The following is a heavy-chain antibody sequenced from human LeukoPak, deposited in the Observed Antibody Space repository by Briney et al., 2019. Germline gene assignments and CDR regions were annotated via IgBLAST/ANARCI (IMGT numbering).Heavy chain of an antibody. D-gene: IGHD5-18*01. Sequence: GESLKISCKGSGYTFTSYYMHWVRQAPGQGLEWMGIINPSGGSTSYAQKFQGRVTMTRDTSTSTVYMELSSLRSEDTAVYYCARVRYSYGLPYFDYWGQGTLVTVSS. V-gene: IGHV1-46*01. CDR1: GYTFTSYY. CDR3: ARVRYSYGLPYFDY. CDR2: INPSGGST. J-gene: IGHJ4*02.